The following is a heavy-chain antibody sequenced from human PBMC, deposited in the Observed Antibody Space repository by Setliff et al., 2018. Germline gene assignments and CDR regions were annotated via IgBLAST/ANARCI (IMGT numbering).Heavy chain of an antibody. V-gene: IGHV3-7*01. Sequence: PSETLSLSCGASGFTYNNCWVSWVRQAPGKGLEWLASINPDGSEKYYVDSVKGRFTISRDNAKNSLSLQMNSLRTEDTAVYYCFGAGTCSYWGQGTLVTVSS. CDR3: FGAGTCSY. D-gene: IGHD3-10*01. J-gene: IGHJ4*02. CDR2: INPDGSEK. CDR1: GFTYNNCW.